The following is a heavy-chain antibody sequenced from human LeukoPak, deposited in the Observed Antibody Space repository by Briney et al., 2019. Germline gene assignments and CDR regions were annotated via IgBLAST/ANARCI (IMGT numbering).Heavy chain of an antibody. J-gene: IGHJ5*02. CDR1: GFTFSSYG. CDR2: ISYDGSNK. CDR3: AKGPHHYYGSGGVLGNWFDP. Sequence: GGSLRLSCAASGFTFSSYGMHWVRQAPGKGLEWVAVISYDGSNKYYADSVKGRFTISRDSSKNTLYLQMNSLRAEDTAVYYCAKGPHHYYGSGGVLGNWFDPWGQGTLVTVSS. D-gene: IGHD3-10*01. V-gene: IGHV3-30*18.